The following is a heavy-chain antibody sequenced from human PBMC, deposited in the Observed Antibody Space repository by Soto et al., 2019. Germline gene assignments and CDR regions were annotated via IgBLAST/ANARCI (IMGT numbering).Heavy chain of an antibody. CDR2: ISDDGSST. D-gene: IGHD1-1*01. J-gene: IGHJ1*01. V-gene: IGHV3-74*03. CDR1: GFIFSDYW. CDR3: VRATTVSFDV. Sequence: GGSLRLSCAASGFIFSDYWIHWVRQPPGKGLEWVSRISDDGSSTAHADSVKGRFTISRDNARNMLSLQLNSLRAEDTALYFCVRATTVSFDVWAQGTQVTVSS.